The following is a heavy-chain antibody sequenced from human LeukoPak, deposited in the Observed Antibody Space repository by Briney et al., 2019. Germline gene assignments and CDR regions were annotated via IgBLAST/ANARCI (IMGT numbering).Heavy chain of an antibody. CDR2: ISYDGSNK. CDR3: AREGGYDSGRYYFDY. CDR1: GFTFSSYA. Sequence: GGSLRLSCAASGFTFSSYAMHWVRQAPGKGLEWVAVISYDGSNKYYADSVKGRFTISRDNSKNTLYLQMNSLRAEDTAVYYCAREGGYDSGRYYFDYWGQETLVTVSS. V-gene: IGHV3-30-3*01. D-gene: IGHD3-3*01. J-gene: IGHJ4*02.